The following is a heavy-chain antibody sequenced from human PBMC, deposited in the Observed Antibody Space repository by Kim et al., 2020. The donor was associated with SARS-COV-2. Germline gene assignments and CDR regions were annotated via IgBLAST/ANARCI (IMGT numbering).Heavy chain of an antibody. J-gene: IGHJ3*02. CDR2: INSNSGGT. CDR1: VYTFTGYY. Sequence: ASVKVSCKASVYTFTGYYMHWVRQAPGQGLEWMGWINSNSGGTNYAQKFEGRVTMTRDTSISTAYMELSRLRSDDTAVYYCARDLRYFDWLDAFDIWGQGTMVTVSS. V-gene: IGHV1-2*02. D-gene: IGHD3-9*01. CDR3: ARDLRYFDWLDAFDI.